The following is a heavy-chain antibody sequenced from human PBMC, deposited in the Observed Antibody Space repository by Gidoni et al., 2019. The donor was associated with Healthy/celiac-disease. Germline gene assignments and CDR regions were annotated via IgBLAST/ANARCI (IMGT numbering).Heavy chain of an antibody. Sequence: QVQLQESGPGLVKPSGTLSLTCAVSGGSISSSNWWRWVRQPPGKGLEWIGEIYHSGSTNYNPSLKSRVTISVDKSKNQFSLKLSSVTAADTAVYYCARRSLGYCSGGSCYQGGFDPWGQGTLVTVSS. CDR1: GGSISSSNW. CDR3: ARRSLGYCSGGSCYQGGFDP. V-gene: IGHV4-4*02. D-gene: IGHD2-15*01. CDR2: IYHSGST. J-gene: IGHJ5*02.